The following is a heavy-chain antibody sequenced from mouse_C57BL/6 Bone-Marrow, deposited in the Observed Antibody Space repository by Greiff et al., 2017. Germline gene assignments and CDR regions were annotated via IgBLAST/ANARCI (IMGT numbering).Heavy chain of an antibody. J-gene: IGHJ3*01. CDR2: IYWDDDK. CDR1: GFSLSTSGMG. Sequence: QVTLKVSGPGILQSSQTLSLTCSFSGFSLSTSGMGVSWIPQPSGKGLVWLAHIYWDDDKRYTPSLKRRLTISKDTSRNQVFLKITSVDTADTATYYCSRVPDGYYPAWCAYWGQGTLVTVSA. D-gene: IGHD2-3*01. V-gene: IGHV8-12*01. CDR3: SRVPDGYYPAWCAY.